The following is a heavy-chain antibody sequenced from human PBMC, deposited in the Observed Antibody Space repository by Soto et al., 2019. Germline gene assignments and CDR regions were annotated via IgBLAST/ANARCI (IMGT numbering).Heavy chain of an antibody. D-gene: IGHD6-13*01. J-gene: IGHJ6*02. CDR1: GGSISSYY. V-gene: IGHV4-59*01. Sequence: PSETLSLTCTVSGGSISSYYWSWIRLPPGKQLEWIGSIYYTGSTDYNPSLKSRVTISVDTSKNQFSLKLSSVTAADTAVYYCAREGGSSWKNHYFYYGMDVWGQGTTVTVSS. CDR3: AREGGSSWKNHYFYYGMDV. CDR2: IYYTGST.